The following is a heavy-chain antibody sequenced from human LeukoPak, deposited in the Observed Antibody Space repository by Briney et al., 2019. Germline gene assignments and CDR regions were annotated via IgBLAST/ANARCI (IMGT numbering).Heavy chain of an antibody. J-gene: IGHJ3*02. CDR3: ARDGVYSGSYYGAFDI. Sequence: LSLTCTVSGGSISSSSYYWGWIRQPPGKGLEWVAYISTTGTTIYYADSVKGRFTISRDNAKNSLYLQMNSLRAEDTAVYYCARDGVYSGSYYGAFDIWGQGTMVTVSS. CDR2: ISTTGTTI. V-gene: IGHV3-11*04. CDR1: GGSISSSSYY. D-gene: IGHD1-26*01.